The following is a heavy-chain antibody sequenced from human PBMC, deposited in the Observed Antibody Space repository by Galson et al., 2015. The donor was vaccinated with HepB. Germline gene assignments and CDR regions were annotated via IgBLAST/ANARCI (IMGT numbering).Heavy chain of an antibody. Sequence: SETLSLTCAVYGGSFSGYYWSWIRQPPGKGLEWIGEINHSGSTNYNPSLKSRVTISVDTSKNQFSLKLSSVTAADTAVYYCARGKRSLVYSSSRSAASLQMRYEYFQHWGQGTLVTVSS. V-gene: IGHV4-34*01. CDR1: GGSFSGYY. D-gene: IGHD6-13*01. CDR2: INHSGST. J-gene: IGHJ1*01. CDR3: ARGKRSLVYSSSRSAASLQMRYEYFQH.